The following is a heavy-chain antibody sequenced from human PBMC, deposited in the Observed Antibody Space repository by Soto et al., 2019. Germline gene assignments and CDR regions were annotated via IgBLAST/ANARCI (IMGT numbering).Heavy chain of an antibody. CDR2: IYYSGST. Sequence: SETLSLTCTVSGGSISSGGYYWSWIRQHPGKGLEWIGYIYYSGSTYYNPSLKSRVTISVDTSKNQFSLKLSSVTAADTAVYYCARGMDCRGGSCYSAHWFVPWGQGTLVTVSS. J-gene: IGHJ5*02. CDR3: ARGMDCRGGSCYSAHWFVP. V-gene: IGHV4-31*03. CDR1: GGSISSGGYY. D-gene: IGHD2-15*01.